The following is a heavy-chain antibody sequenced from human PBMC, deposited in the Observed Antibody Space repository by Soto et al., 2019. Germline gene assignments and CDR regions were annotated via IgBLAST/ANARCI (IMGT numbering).Heavy chain of an antibody. V-gene: IGHV3-30*18. J-gene: IGHJ4*02. D-gene: IGHD1-26*01. CDR1: GFTFSSYG. Sequence: QVQLVESGGGVVQPGRSLRLSCAASGFTFSSYGMHWVRQAPGKGLEWVAVISYDGSNKYYADSVKGRFTISRDNSKNTLHLQMNSLRAEDTAVYYCAKDSGLGVGATNYFDYWGQGTLVTVSS. CDR3: AKDSGLGVGATNYFDY. CDR2: ISYDGSNK.